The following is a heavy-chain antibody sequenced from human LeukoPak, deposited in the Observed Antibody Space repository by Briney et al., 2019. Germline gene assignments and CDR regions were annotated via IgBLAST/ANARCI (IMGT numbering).Heavy chain of an antibody. CDR3: EKGVLLVADFFDI. J-gene: IGHJ3*02. V-gene: IGHV3-9*01. D-gene: IGHD3-10*01. Sequence: GGSLRLSCAASGFTFRDYAMHWVRQTPGKAPEWVSGISRNSGSIGYADSVKGRFTISRDNAKNSLFLQMNSLRVEDTALYYGEKGVLLVADFFDIWGQGTLVTVSS. CDR2: ISRNSGSI. CDR1: GFTFRDYA.